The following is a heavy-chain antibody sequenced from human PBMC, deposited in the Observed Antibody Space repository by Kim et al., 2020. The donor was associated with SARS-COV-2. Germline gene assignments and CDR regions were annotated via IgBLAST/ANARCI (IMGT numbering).Heavy chain of an antibody. Sequence: GGSLRLSCAASGFTFSSYAMHWVRQAPGKGLEWVAVISYDGSNKYYADSVKGRFTISRDNSKNTLYLQMNSLRAEDTAVYYCARARGGYGDYVFYYYGMDVWGRGATVTVSS. V-gene: IGHV3-30*04. CDR1: GFTFSSYA. CDR3: ARARGGYGDYVFYYYGMDV. D-gene: IGHD4-17*01. J-gene: IGHJ6*02. CDR2: ISYDGSNK.